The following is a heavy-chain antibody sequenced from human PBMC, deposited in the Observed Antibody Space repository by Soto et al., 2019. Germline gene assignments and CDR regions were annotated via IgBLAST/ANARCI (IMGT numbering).Heavy chain of an antibody. J-gene: IGHJ4*02. CDR1: GFTFSDYY. CDR3: ARAEHVVPAAIGLDY. D-gene: IGHD2-2*02. Sequence: GGSLRLSCAASGFTFSDYYMSWIRQAPGKGLEWVSYISSSGSTIYYADSVKGRFTISRDNAKNSLYLQMNSLRAEDTAVYYCARAEHVVPAAIGLDYWGQGTLVTVSS. CDR2: ISSSGSTI. V-gene: IGHV3-11*01.